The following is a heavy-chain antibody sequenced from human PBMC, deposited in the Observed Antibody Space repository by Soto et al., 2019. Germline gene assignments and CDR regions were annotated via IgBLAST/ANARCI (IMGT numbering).Heavy chain of an antibody. J-gene: IGHJ4*02. Sequence: EVQLVESGGGLVQPGGSLRLSCAASGFTVSSNYMSWVRQAPGKGLEWVSVIYSGGSTYYADSVKGRFTISRHNSKNTLYLQMNSLGGEDTAVYYCARIVVVTAYYFDYWGQGTLVTVSS. CDR1: GFTVSSNY. D-gene: IGHD3-22*01. CDR2: IYSGGST. V-gene: IGHV3-53*04. CDR3: ARIVVVTAYYFDY.